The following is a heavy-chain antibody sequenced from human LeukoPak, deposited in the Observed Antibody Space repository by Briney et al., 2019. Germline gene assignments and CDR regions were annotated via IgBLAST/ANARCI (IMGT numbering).Heavy chain of an antibody. D-gene: IGHD1-26*01. V-gene: IGHV1-8*01. J-gene: IGHJ4*02. CDR2: MNPNSRNT. CDR1: GYTFTSYD. Sequence: GASVKVSCKASGYTFTSYDINWVRQATAQGLEGMGWMNPNSRNTSYAQKSQGRVTMTRNTSISTAYMELCRLRSEDAAVYYCARGGSYLLWGQGTLVTVSS. CDR3: ARGGSYLL.